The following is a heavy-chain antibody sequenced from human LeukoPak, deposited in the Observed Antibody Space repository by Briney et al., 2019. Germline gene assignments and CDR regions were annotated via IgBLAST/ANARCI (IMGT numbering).Heavy chain of an antibody. V-gene: IGHV4-59*08. D-gene: IGHD3-10*01. CDR3: ARSFPGAHFDY. Sequence: PSETLSLTCTVSSGSISSYYWSWIRQPPGKGLEWIGYIYFSGSTNYNTSLKSRVTISVDTSKNQFSLKLSSVTAADTAVYYCARSFPGAHFDYWGQGTLVTVSS. J-gene: IGHJ4*02. CDR2: IYFSGST. CDR1: SGSISSYY.